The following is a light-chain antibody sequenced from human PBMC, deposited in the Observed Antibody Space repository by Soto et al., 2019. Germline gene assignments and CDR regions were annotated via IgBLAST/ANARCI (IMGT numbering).Light chain of an antibody. J-gene: IGLJ3*02. CDR2: EGS. CDR3: CSYAGSNTWV. CDR1: SRDVGRYDY. V-gene: IGLV2-23*01. Sequence: QSALTQPASVSGSPGQSITISCSGTSRDVGRYDYVSWYQQHPGKAPRLMIYEGSKRPSGVSNRFSESKSGNTASLTISGLQAEDEADYYCCSYAGSNTWVFGGGTKLTVL.